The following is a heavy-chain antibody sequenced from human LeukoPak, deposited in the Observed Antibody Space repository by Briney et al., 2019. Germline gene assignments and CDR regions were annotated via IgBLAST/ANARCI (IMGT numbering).Heavy chain of an antibody. D-gene: IGHD6-13*01. CDR2: ISAYNGNT. V-gene: IGHV1-18*01. CDR1: GYTFTSYG. J-gene: IGHJ6*02. CDR3: ARGGIANDYYYCGMDV. Sequence: ASVKVSCKASGYTFTSYGISWVRQAPGQGLEWMGWISAYNGNTNYAQKLQGRVTMTTDTSTSTAYMELRSLRSDDTAVYYCARGGIANDYYYCGMDVWGQGTTVTVSS.